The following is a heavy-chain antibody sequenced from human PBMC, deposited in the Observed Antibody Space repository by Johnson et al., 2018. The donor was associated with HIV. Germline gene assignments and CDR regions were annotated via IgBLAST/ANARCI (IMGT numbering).Heavy chain of an antibody. J-gene: IGHJ3*02. Sequence: VQLVESGGGVVQPGRSLRLSCAASGFTVSSNYMSWVRQAPGKGLEWVSVIYSGGSTYYADSVKGRFTISRDNSKNTLYLQMNSLRAEDTAVYYCARDRSGNDAFDIWGQGTMVTISS. CDR3: ARDRSGNDAFDI. CDR1: GFTVSSNY. D-gene: IGHD1-26*01. V-gene: IGHV3-66*02. CDR2: IYSGGST.